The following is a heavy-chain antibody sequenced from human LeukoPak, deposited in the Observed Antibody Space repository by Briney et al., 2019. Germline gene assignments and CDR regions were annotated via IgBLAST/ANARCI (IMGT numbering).Heavy chain of an antibody. V-gene: IGHV3-48*03. CDR3: ATDHAPTCLADFDH. Sequence: PGGSLRLSCVVSAFILREYEMNWVRQAPGKGLEWLAFINTAGNIIYYADSVKGRFTISRDNAKHSLFLHMNSLRRQDTSLYYFATDHAPTCLADFDHWGQGTLVTVSS. D-gene: IGHD6-19*01. J-gene: IGHJ4*02. CDR2: INTAGNII. CDR1: AFILREYE.